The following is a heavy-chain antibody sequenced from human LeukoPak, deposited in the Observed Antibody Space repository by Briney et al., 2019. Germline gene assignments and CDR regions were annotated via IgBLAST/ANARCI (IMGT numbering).Heavy chain of an antibody. CDR1: GFTFDDYA. CDR3: AKDTGIAVADNYYGMDV. Sequence: GGSLRLSCAASGFTFDDYAMYWVRQAPGKGLEWVSGISWNSGSIGYADSVKGRFTISRDNAKNSLYLQMNSLRAEDTALYYCAKDTGIAVADNYYGMDVWGQGTTVTVSS. V-gene: IGHV3-9*01. J-gene: IGHJ6*02. CDR2: ISWNSGSI. D-gene: IGHD6-19*01.